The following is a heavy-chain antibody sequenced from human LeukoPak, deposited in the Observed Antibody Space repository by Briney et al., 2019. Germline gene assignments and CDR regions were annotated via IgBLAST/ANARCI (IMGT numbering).Heavy chain of an antibody. J-gene: IGHJ4*02. V-gene: IGHV4-34*01. Sequence: SETLSLTCAVYGGSFSGYYWSWIRQPPGKGLEWIGEINHSGSTNYNPSLKSRVTISVDTSKNQFSLKLSSVTAADTAVYYCARDHPKGYCTNGVCYTPIYWGQGTLVTVSS. CDR3: ARDHPKGYCTNGVCYTPIY. CDR2: INHSGST. D-gene: IGHD2-8*01. CDR1: GGSFSGYY.